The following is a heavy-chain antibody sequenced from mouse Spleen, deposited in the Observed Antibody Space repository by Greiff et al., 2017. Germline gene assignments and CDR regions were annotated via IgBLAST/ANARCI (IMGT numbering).Heavy chain of an antibody. J-gene: IGHJ1*03. Sequence: QVQLQQSGAELVRPGSSVKLSCKASGYTFTSYWMHWVKQRPIQGLEWIGNIDPSDSETHYNQKFKDKATLTVDKSSSTAYMQLSSLTSEDSAVYYCARKEGYSRGYFDVWGTGTTVTVSS. CDR3: ARKEGYSRGYFDV. V-gene: IGHV1-52*01. CDR1: GYTFTSYW. CDR2: IDPSDSET. D-gene: IGHD2-14*01.